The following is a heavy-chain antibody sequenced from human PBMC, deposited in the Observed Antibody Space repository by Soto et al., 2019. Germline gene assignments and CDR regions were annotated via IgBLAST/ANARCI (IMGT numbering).Heavy chain of an antibody. J-gene: IGHJ4*02. CDR3: VRLLDVDY. V-gene: IGHV3-74*03. CDR1: GFTFSNYW. CDR2: INRDGTTS. Sequence: EMQLVESGGGLVHPGGSLRLSCAASGFTFSNYWMHWVRQAPGKGLVWISRINRDGTTSEYADSVKGRFTISRDNAKNVVYLQMNSLRAEDTAIYYCVRLLDVDYWGQGTLVTVSS. D-gene: IGHD3-10*01.